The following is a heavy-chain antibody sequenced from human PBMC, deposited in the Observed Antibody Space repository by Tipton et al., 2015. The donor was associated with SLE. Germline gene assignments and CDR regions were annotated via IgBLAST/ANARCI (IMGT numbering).Heavy chain of an antibody. J-gene: IGHJ4*02. CDR2: ISGYDGNT. CDR3: ARDPHELWIPYFWDY. CDR1: GYSFSAYG. V-gene: IGHV1-18*01. Sequence: QSGAEVKSPGASVKVSCKASGYSFSAYGMAWVRQAPGQRLEWMGWISGYDGNTKYVERFQGRVTMTIDTSTSTAYMELRSLRSDDTAIYFCARDPHELWIPYFWDYWGQGTLVTVSS. D-gene: IGHD3-3*01.